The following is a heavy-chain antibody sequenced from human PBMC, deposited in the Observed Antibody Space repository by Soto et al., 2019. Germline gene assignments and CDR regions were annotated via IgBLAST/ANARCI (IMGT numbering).Heavy chain of an antibody. Sequence: PSQTLSLTCAISGDSVFSNTAAWNWIRQSPSRGLEWLGRTYYRSKWYNDYAVSVKSRITVNPDTSKSQFSLQLDSVTPEDTAVYYCARGGRGAFDIWGQGTMVTVSS. CDR2: TYYRSKWYN. V-gene: IGHV6-1*01. CDR1: GDSVFSNTAA. J-gene: IGHJ3*02. CDR3: ARGGRGAFDI.